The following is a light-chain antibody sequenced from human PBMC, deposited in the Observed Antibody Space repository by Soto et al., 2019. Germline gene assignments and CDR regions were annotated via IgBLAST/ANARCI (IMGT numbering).Light chain of an antibody. CDR2: DDS. CDR1: QSISRW. J-gene: IGKJ1*01. CDR3: QQDDSYSRT. V-gene: IGKV1-5*01. Sequence: DIQMTKSPSTLSASVGDRVTITCRASQSISRWLACYQQKPGKAPKPLIYDDSSLQSGVPSRFSGSGSGTEFTRTISRLQPDEFATYYCQQDDSYSRTFGQGTKVDIQ.